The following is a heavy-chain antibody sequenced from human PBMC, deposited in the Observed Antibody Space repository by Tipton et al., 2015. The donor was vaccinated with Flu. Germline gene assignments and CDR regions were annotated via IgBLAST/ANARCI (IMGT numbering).Heavy chain of an antibody. V-gene: IGHV3-33*01. D-gene: IGHD3-3*01. CDR2: IWYDGSNK. CDR3: ARDHPPSITVLGEITDYFGMDV. CDR1: GFIFSTYG. J-gene: IGHJ6*02. Sequence: QLVQSGGGVVQPGRSLRLSCAASGFIFSTYGMHWVRQAPGKGLEWVAVIWYDGSNKYYADSVKGRFTISRDNSKNTVYLQMNSLRAEDTAVYYCARDHPPSITVLGEITDYFGMDVWGQGTTVTVSS.